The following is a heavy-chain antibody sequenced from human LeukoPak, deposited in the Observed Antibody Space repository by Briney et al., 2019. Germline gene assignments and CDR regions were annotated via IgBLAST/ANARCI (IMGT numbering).Heavy chain of an antibody. CDR2: ISSSSSYI. V-gene: IGHV3-21*01. CDR3: ARVRTGWLVDY. J-gene: IGHJ4*02. Sequence: GGSLRLSCAASGFTFSSYGMNWVRQAPGKGLEWVSSISSSSSYIYYADSVKGRFTTSRDNAKNSLYLQMNSLRAEDTAVYYCARVRTGWLVDYWGQGTLVTVSS. CDR1: GFTFSSYG. D-gene: IGHD5-12*01.